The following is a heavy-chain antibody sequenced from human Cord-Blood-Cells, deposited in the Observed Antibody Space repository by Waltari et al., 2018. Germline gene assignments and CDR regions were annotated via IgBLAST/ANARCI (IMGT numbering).Heavy chain of an antibody. CDR2: IKQDGSEK. V-gene: IGHV3-7*01. CDR3: ARSGSYYIPFDY. CDR1: GFTFSRYW. J-gene: IGHJ4*02. D-gene: IGHD1-26*01. Sequence: EVQLVESGGGLVQPGGSLRLSCSASGFTFSRYWMSWVRQAPGKGLEWVANIKQDGSEKYYVDSVKGRFTISRDNAKNSLYLQMNSLRAEDTAVYYCARSGSYYIPFDYWGQGTLVTVSS.